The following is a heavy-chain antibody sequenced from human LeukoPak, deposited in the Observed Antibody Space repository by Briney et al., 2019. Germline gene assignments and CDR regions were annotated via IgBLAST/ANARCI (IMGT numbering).Heavy chain of an antibody. J-gene: IGHJ4*02. V-gene: IGHV3-23*01. D-gene: IGHD6-6*01. CDR2: ISGDGTFI. Sequence: GGSLRLSCAASGFNFSRYAVNWVRPAPGKGVEWVSAISGDGTFIYYAESVKGRFTISRHNSKSTVSLQMNSLRAEDTAIYYCARVDGGSSSRARFDYWGPGTLVTVSS. CDR3: ARVDGGSSSRARFDY. CDR1: GFNFSRYA.